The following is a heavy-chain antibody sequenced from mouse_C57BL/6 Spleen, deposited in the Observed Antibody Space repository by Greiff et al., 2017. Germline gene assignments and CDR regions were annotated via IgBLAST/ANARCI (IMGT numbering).Heavy chain of an antibody. Sequence: QVQLQQPGAELVKPGASVKLSCKASGYTFTSYWMHWVKQRPGQGLEWIGMIHPNSGSTNYNEKFKSKATLTVDKSSRTAYMQLSSLTSEDSAVYYFARLGYSISFYYSDYWGQGTTLSVSS. CDR1: GYTFTSYW. J-gene: IGHJ2*01. CDR2: IHPNSGST. D-gene: IGHD1-1*01. CDR3: ARLGYSISFYYSDY. V-gene: IGHV1-64*01.